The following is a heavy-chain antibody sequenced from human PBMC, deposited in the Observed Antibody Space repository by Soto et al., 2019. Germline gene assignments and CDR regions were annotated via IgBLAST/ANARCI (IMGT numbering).Heavy chain of an antibody. D-gene: IGHD3-16*01. CDR3: AKRASTYASPLRDFEY. Sequence: PGGSLSLSCAASGFTFSSYAMSWVRQAPGKGLEWVSAISGSGGSTYYAASVKGRFTISRDNSKNTLSLQMSSLRAEDTAMYFCAKRASTYASPLRDFEYWGQGTLVTVSS. CDR2: ISGSGGST. J-gene: IGHJ4*02. V-gene: IGHV3-23*01. CDR1: GFTFSSYA.